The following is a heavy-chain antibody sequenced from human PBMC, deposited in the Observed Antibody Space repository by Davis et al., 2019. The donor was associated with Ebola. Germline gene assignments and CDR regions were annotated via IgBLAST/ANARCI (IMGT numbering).Heavy chain of an antibody. V-gene: IGHV1-46*01. CDR1: RYRFTAYY. J-gene: IGHJ4*02. D-gene: IGHD3-22*01. CDR3: ARTAYFYDTRFDY. Sequence: SVPVSRKPSRYRFTAYYVNWVRQAPGQGREWMGLIYPSDGSTTYAPKFQGRVIMTRDTSTSTVYMELSSLRSDDTAFYYCARTAYFYDTRFDYWGQGTQVTVSS. CDR2: IYPSDGST.